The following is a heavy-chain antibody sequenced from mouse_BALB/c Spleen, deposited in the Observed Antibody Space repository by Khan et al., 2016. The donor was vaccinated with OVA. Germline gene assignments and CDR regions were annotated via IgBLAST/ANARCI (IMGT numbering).Heavy chain of an antibody. D-gene: IGHD1-1*01. J-gene: IGHJ2*01. V-gene: IGHV3-2*02. CDR2: ISYSGNT. CDR1: GYSITTDYA. CDR3: ARVYGGDVDY. Sequence: EVELVESGPGLVKPSQSLSLTCTVTGYSITTDYAWNWIRQFPGNKLEWMGYISYSGNTKYNPSPKSRISITRDTSKNQFYLQLKSVTTEDTARYYCARVYGGDVDYWGQGTTLTVSS.